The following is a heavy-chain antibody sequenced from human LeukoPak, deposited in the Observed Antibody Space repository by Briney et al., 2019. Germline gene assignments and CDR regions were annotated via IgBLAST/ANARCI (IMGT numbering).Heavy chain of an antibody. D-gene: IGHD2-2*01. Sequence: ASVKVSCKASGYTFTSYDINWVRQATGQGLEGMGWMNPNSGNTGYAQKFQGRVTMTRNTFISTAYMELSSLRSEDTAVYYCARERVCSSTSCYDYWGQGTLVTVSS. V-gene: IGHV1-8*01. CDR2: MNPNSGNT. CDR1: GYTFTSYD. CDR3: ARERVCSSTSCYDY. J-gene: IGHJ4*02.